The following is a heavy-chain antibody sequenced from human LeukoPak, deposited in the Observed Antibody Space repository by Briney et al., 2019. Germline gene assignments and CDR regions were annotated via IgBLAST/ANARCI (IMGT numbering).Heavy chain of an antibody. J-gene: IGHJ4*02. CDR1: GFSFSTYS. CDR3: AGRSCSDGVCPFDF. D-gene: IGHD2-8*01. V-gene: IGHV3-21*01. CDR2: ISYSSETI. Sequence: GGPLRLSCVVSGFSFSTYSMNWVRQAPGTGLEWVSSISYSSETIYYADSVKGRFTISRDNAKNSLYLQMNSLRAEDTAIYYCAGRSCSDGVCPFDFWDQGTLVTVSS.